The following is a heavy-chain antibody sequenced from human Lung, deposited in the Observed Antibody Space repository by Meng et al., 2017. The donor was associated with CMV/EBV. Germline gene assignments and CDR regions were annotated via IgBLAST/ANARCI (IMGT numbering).Heavy chain of an antibody. Sequence: GESLKISCAASGFTFSGSAMHWVRQASGKGLEWVGRIRSKANSYATAYAASVKGRFTISRDDSKNTAYLQMNSLKTEDTAVYYCTSWPDYKDYYYYGMDVWGQGTTVTGSS. CDR2: IRSKANSYAT. CDR3: TSWPDYKDYYYYGMDV. J-gene: IGHJ6*02. V-gene: IGHV3-73*01. D-gene: IGHD4-11*01. CDR1: GFTFSGSA.